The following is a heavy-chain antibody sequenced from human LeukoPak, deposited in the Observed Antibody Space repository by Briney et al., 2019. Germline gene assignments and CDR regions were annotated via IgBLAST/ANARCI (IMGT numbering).Heavy chain of an antibody. CDR2: IYYSGST. CDR3: ARHYYDSSGYYYVRY. CDR1: GGSISSSSYY. Sequence: SETLSLTCTVSGGSISSSSYYWGWIRQPPGKGLEWIGSIYYSGSTYYNPSLKSRVTISVDTSKNQFSLKLSSVTAADTAVYCCARHYYDSSGYYYVRYWGQGTLVTVSS. V-gene: IGHV4-39*01. D-gene: IGHD3-22*01. J-gene: IGHJ4*02.